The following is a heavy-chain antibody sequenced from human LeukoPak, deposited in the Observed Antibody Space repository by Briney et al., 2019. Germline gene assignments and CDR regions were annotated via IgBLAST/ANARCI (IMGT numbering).Heavy chain of an antibody. CDR3: ARSVHSTADY. CDR1: GFSIRNHW. J-gene: IGHJ4*02. CDR2: ISEDGSDK. V-gene: IGHV3-7*01. D-gene: IGHD6-13*01. Sequence: GGSLRLFCSASGFSIRNHWMSWVRQAPGKGLEWVAHISEDGSDKLYEESLMGRFTISRDNANNLMFLYMNSLRAEDTAVYFCARSVHSTADYWGQGILVTVS.